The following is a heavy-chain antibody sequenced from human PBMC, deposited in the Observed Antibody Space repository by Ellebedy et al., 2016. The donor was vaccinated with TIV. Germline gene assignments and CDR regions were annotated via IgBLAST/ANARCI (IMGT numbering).Heavy chain of an antibody. Sequence: GESLKISCVASGFTLSTYGMHSVRPTPNKGLEWVAFISTNGREKYYIDSVKGRFTISRDISKNTLYLQMNSLRVDDTAVYYCAEEGGSSRGASGMDVWGQGTAVVVSS. CDR3: AEEGGSSRGASGMDV. V-gene: IGHV3-30*18. J-gene: IGHJ6*02. CDR1: GFTLSTYG. CDR2: ISTNGREK. D-gene: IGHD6-6*01.